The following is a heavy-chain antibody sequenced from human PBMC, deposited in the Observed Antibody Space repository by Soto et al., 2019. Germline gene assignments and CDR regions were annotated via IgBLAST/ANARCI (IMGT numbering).Heavy chain of an antibody. Sequence: PGESLKISCKGSGYSFTSYWISWVRQMPGKGLEWMGRIDPSDSYTNYSPSFQGHVTISADKSISTAYLQWSSLKASDTAMYYCETFPKHIKYNWFDTWGQGTLVTVSS. D-gene: IGHD2-21*01. CDR3: ETFPKHIKYNWFDT. CDR1: GYSFTSYW. V-gene: IGHV5-10-1*01. J-gene: IGHJ5*02. CDR2: IDPSDSYT.